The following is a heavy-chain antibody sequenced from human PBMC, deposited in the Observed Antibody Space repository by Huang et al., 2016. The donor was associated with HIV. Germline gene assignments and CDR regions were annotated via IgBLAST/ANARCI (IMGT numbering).Heavy chain of an antibody. J-gene: IGHJ3*02. Sequence: QIQLMQSGPELKQPGASVKVSCKASGYTFTSYGITCVRQAPGHGPEWMGWISASSGDTEYAQKCQGRVTLNTDTSTNIAYMELRSLRSDDTAKYYCARDPKYHRIGYYRQRRGIDIWGQGTMVIVSS. D-gene: IGHD3-22*01. CDR3: ARDPKYHRIGYYRQRRGIDI. CDR2: ISASSGDT. V-gene: IGHV1-18*01. CDR1: GYTFTSYG.